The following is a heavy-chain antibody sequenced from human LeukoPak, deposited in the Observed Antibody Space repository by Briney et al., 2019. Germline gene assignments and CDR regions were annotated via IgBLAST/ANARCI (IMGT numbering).Heavy chain of an antibody. D-gene: IGHD3-10*01. CDR2: IYYTGSP. V-gene: IGHV4-39*01. J-gene: IGHJ5*02. CDR1: GGSINSSSYY. CDR3: ARRGGYYGSGKTYWFDP. Sequence: SETLSLTCTVSGGSINSSSYYWVWIRQPPGKGLEWIGTIYYTGSPHYNPSLKNRVTISIDTSKNQFSLKLSSVTAADTAVYYCARRGGYYGSGKTYWFDPWGQGTLVTVSS.